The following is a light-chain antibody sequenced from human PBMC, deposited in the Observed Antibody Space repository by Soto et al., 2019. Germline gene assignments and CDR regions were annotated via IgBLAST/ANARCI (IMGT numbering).Light chain of an antibody. J-gene: IGKJ1*01. Sequence: DIPMTQSPSTLSASVGDRVTITCRASQSINSWLAWYQQKPGKAPKVLIYKASSLESGVPSRFSGSGSGTEFTLTISSLQPDDFATYYCQQYNSYSWTFGQGTKVEIK. CDR3: QQYNSYSWT. CDR1: QSINSW. V-gene: IGKV1-5*03. CDR2: KAS.